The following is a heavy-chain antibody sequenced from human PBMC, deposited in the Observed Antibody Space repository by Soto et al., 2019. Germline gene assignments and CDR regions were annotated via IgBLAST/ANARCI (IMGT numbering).Heavy chain of an antibody. J-gene: IGHJ4*02. CDR2: VSDSGGSA. V-gene: IGHV3-23*01. CDR3: AKGGILDQLPRRNFEY. CDR1: GFTFSSYA. D-gene: IGHD2-21*01. Sequence: PGGSLRLSCAASGFTFSSYAMTWVRQAPGKGLEWVSTVSDSGGSAYYADSVKGRFTVSRDNSKNIFYLQMTRLRVEDTAVYFCAKGGILDQLPRRNFEYWGQGTLVTVSS.